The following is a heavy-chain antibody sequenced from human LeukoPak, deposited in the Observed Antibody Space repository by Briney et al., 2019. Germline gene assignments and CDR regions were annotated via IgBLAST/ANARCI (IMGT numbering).Heavy chain of an antibody. D-gene: IGHD5-12*01. Sequence: SSETLSLTCTVSGGSISSSSYYWGWIRQPPGKGLEWIGSIYYSGSTYYNPSLKSRVTISVDTSKNQFSLKLSSVTAADTAVYYCARHGSGDRVSWWLRRPFDYWGQGTLVTVSS. CDR2: IYYSGST. V-gene: IGHV4-39*01. J-gene: IGHJ4*02. CDR3: ARHGSGDRVSWWLRRPFDY. CDR1: GGSISSSSYY.